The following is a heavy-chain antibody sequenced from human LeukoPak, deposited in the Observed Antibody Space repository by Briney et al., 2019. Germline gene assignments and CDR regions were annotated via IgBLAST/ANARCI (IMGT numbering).Heavy chain of an antibody. Sequence: GASVKVSCKASGYTFTNYGFNWVRQAPGQGLEWMGNSAYNGNTNYAQKFQDRVTMTTDTSTSTAYMELRSLRSDDTAVYYCARGRSIAVAGSDYWGQGTLVTVSS. CDR2: SAYNGNT. CDR1: GYTFTNYG. V-gene: IGHV1-18*01. CDR3: ARGRSIAVAGSDY. J-gene: IGHJ4*02. D-gene: IGHD6-19*01.